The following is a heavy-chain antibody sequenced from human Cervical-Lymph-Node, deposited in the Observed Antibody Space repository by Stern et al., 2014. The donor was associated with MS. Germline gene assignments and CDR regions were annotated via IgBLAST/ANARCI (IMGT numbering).Heavy chain of an antibody. CDR3: ASREGDY. CDR1: GGSISSYY. V-gene: IGHV4-59*01. J-gene: IGHJ4*02. Sequence: QVQLMQSGPGLVKPSETLSLTCTVSGGSISSYYWSWIRQPPGKGLEWIGYIYYSGSTNYNPSLKSRVTISVDTSKNQFSLKLSSVTAADTAVYYCASREGDYWGQGTLVTVSS. CDR2: IYYSGST. D-gene: IGHD5-24*01.